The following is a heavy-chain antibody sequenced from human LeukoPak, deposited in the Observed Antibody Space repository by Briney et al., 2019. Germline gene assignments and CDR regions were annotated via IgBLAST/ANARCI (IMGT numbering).Heavy chain of an antibody. V-gene: IGHV3-23*01. CDR3: AKDRLVVTAGDY. Sequence: GGSLRLSCAASGFTFSSYGMSWVRQAPGKGLEWVSTISGSGGRTYYADSVKGRFTISRDNSKNTLYLQMNSLRAEDTAVYYCAKDRLVVTAGDYWGQGTLVTVSS. CDR2: ISGSGGRT. D-gene: IGHD2-21*02. CDR1: GFTFSSYG. J-gene: IGHJ4*02.